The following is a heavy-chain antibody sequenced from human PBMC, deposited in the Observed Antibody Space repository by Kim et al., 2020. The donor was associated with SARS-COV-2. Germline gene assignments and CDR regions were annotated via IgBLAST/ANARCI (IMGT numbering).Heavy chain of an antibody. V-gene: IGHV4-34*01. CDR2: INHSGST. CDR1: GGSFSGYY. D-gene: IGHD3-22*01. CDR3: ARAFYDSSGY. Sequence: SETLSLTCAVYGGSFSGYYWSWIRQPPGKGLEWIGEINHSGSTNYNRSLKSRVTISVDTSKNQFSLKLSSVTAADTAVYYCARAFYDSSGYWGQGTLVTV. J-gene: IGHJ4*02.